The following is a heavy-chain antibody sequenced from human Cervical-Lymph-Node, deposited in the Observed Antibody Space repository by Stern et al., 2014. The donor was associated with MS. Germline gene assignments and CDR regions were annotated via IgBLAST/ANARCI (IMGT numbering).Heavy chain of an antibody. CDR1: GYTFSNHA. CDR2: INTNTGNP. CDR3: PRYAPTVITAFDS. Sequence: QVQLVQSGSELKKPGASVKVSCKTSGYTFSNHAMNWVRQAPGQGLEWMGWINTNTGNPTYAQGFTGRFVFSLANSVSTAYMQISNLKAADSAVYSFPRYAPTVITAFDSGGQGTLVTVPS. J-gene: IGHJ4*02. D-gene: IGHD4-17*01. V-gene: IGHV7-4-1*02.